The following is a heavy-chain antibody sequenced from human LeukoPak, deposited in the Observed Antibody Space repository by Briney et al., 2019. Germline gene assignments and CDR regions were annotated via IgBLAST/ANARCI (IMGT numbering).Heavy chain of an antibody. CDR2: IWYDGSKQ. Sequence: GRSLRLSCAASGFTFSSYGMHWVRQAPGKGLEWVAFIWYDGSKQYYADSVKGRFTISRDNSKNTLYLQMNSLRAEDTAVYYCAKGRPSYSGSYYYWGQGTLVTASS. CDR1: GFTFSSYG. V-gene: IGHV3-33*06. CDR3: AKGRPSYSGSYYY. D-gene: IGHD1-26*01. J-gene: IGHJ4*02.